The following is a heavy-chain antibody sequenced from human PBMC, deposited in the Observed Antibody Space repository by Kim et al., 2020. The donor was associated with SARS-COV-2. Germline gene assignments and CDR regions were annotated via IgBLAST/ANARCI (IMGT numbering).Heavy chain of an antibody. CDR3: ARDSILRYFGPTTAFDY. CDR1: GFTFSSYS. V-gene: IGHV3-48*04. CDR2: ISSSSSTI. J-gene: IGHJ4*02. D-gene: IGHD3-9*01. Sequence: GGSLRLSCAASGFTFSSYSMNWVRQAPGKGLEWVSYISSSSSTIYYADSVKGRFTISRDNAKNSMYLQMHSLRAEDTAVYYCARDSILRYFGPTTAFDYWGQGNLVTVSS.